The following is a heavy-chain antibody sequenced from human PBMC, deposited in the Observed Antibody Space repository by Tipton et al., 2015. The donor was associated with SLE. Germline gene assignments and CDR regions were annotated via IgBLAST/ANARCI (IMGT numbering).Heavy chain of an antibody. CDR1: GASISSTSYY. V-gene: IGHV4-39*07. CDR3: ARVVTVGAAHYYDIDV. Sequence: GLVKPSETLSPTRTVSGASISSTSYYWGWIRQAPGKGLEWIGSIYNSGNTYYNASLKSRVTISVDTSKNQFSLRLSSVSAADTAVYYCARVVTVGAAHYYDIDVWGQGTRVTVSS. CDR2: IYNSGNT. J-gene: IGHJ6*02. D-gene: IGHD2-21*02.